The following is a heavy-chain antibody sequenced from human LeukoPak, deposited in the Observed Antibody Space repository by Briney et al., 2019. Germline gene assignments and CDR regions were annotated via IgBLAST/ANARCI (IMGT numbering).Heavy chain of an antibody. J-gene: IGHJ4*02. CDR2: IIPIFGTA. Sequence: GASVKVSCKASGGTFSSYAISWVRQAPGQGLEWMGGIIPIFGTANYAQKFQGRVTITADESTSTAYMELSSLRSEDTAVYYCASLCSGGSCYSVYDTELTWGQGTLVTVSS. CDR1: GGTFSSYA. D-gene: IGHD2-15*01. CDR3: ASLCSGGSCYSVYDTELT. V-gene: IGHV1-69*13.